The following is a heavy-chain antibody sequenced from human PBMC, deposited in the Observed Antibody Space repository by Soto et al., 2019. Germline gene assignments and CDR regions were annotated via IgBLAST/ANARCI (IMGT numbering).Heavy chain of an antibody. CDR1: GFTFSSYA. Sequence: GSLRLSCAASGFTFSSYAMSWVRQAPGKGLEWVSAISGSGGSTYYADSVKGRFTISRDNSKNTLYLQMNSLRAEDTAVYYCAKDRIQLWLLYYYGMDVWGQGTTVTVSS. CDR3: AKDRIQLWLLYYYGMDV. J-gene: IGHJ6*02. D-gene: IGHD5-18*01. V-gene: IGHV3-23*01. CDR2: ISGSGGST.